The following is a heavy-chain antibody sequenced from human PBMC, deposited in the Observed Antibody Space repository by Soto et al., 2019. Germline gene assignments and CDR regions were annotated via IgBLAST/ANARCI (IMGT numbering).Heavy chain of an antibody. J-gene: IGHJ4*02. Sequence: EVQLVESGGGLVQPGGSLRLSCAASGFTFSSYDMHWVRQATGKGLEWVSAIGTAGDTYYPGSVKGRFTISRENAKNSLYLQMNSLRAGDTAVYYCARSKRIVGANLSFDYWGQGTLVTVSS. D-gene: IGHD1-26*01. CDR1: GFTFSSYD. V-gene: IGHV3-13*04. CDR2: IGTAGDT. CDR3: ARSKRIVGANLSFDY.